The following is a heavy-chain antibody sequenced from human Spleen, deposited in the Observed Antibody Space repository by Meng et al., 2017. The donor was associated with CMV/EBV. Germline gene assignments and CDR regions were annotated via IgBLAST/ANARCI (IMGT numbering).Heavy chain of an antibody. Sequence: SETLSLTCTVSGGSISSSSYYWGWIRQPPGKGLEWIGEIYHSGSTNYNPSLKSRVTISVDKSKNQFSLKLSSVTAADTAVYYCAGISSGDAFDIWGQGTMVTVSS. V-gene: IGHV4-39*07. CDR2: IYHSGST. CDR3: AGISSGDAFDI. D-gene: IGHD2-15*01. CDR1: GGSISSSSYY. J-gene: IGHJ3*02.